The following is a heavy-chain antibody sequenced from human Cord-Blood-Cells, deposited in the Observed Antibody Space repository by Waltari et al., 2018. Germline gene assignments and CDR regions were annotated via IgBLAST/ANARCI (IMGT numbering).Heavy chain of an antibody. V-gene: IGHV1-24*01. CDR2: FDPEDGET. Sequence: QVQLVQSGAAVKKPEAPATVSCQASGYTRRLLSMHRMRQAPGKALEWMGGFDPEDGETIYAQKFQGRVTMTEDTSTDTAYMELSSLRSEDTAVYYCATGAVRWRWFDPWGQGTLVTVSS. CDR1: GYTRRLLS. J-gene: IGHJ5*02. D-gene: IGHD3-10*01. CDR3: ATGAVRWRWFDP.